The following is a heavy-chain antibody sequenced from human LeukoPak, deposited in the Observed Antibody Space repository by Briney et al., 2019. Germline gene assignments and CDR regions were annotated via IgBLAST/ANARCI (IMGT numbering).Heavy chain of an antibody. CDR3: ARGEQQLVLPFDY. CDR2: IWYDGSNK. V-gene: IGHV3-33*01. Sequence: GGSLRLSCAASGFTFSSYGMHWVRQAPGKGLEWVAVIWYDGSNKYYADSVKGRFTISRDNSKNTLYLQMNSLRAEDTAAYYCARGEQQLVLPFDYWGQGTLVTVSS. D-gene: IGHD6-13*01. J-gene: IGHJ4*02. CDR1: GFTFSSYG.